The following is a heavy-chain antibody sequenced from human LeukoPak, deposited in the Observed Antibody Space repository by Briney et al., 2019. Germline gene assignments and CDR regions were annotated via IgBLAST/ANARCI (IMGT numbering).Heavy chain of an antibody. D-gene: IGHD2-21*02. J-gene: IGHJ4*02. CDR1: GFTFSTYE. CDR3: ARESVNCGGDCHDY. V-gene: IGHV3-48*03. Sequence: PGGSLRLSCVGSGFTFSTYEFNWVRQAPGQGLEWVSYISDSGSGRGIYYADSVSGRFTVPRDDAKNSVYLQMTSLKDEDTAVYYCARESVNCGGDCHDYWGQGILVTVSS. CDR2: ISDSGSGRGI.